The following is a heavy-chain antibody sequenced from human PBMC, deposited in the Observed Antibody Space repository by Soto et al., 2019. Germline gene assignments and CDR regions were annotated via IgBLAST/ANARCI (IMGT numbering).Heavy chain of an antibody. CDR2: IIPILGIA. Sequence: SVKVSCKVSGGTFSSYTITWVRQAPGQGLEWMGRIIPILGIANYAQKFQGRVTITADKSTTTAYMELSSLKSEDTAVYYCARGVVPAAVKGYYYYMDVWGKGTTVTVSS. D-gene: IGHD2-2*01. CDR1: GGTFSSYT. CDR3: ARGVVPAAVKGYYYYMDV. J-gene: IGHJ6*03. V-gene: IGHV1-69*02.